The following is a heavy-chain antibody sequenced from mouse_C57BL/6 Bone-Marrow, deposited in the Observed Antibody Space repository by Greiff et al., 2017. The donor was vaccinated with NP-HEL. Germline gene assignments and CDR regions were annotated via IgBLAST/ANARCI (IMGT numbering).Heavy chain of an antibody. D-gene: IGHD2-3*01. Sequence: VQLQQPGAELVMPGASVKLSCKASGYTFTSYWMHWVKQRPGQGLEWIGEIDPSDSYTNYNQKFKGKSTLTVDKSSSTAYMQLSSLTSEDYAVYYCGTQEVYEGAMDYWGQGTSVTVSA. V-gene: IGHV1-69*01. CDR2: IDPSDSYT. CDR1: GYTFTSYW. CDR3: GTQEVYEGAMDY. J-gene: IGHJ4*01.